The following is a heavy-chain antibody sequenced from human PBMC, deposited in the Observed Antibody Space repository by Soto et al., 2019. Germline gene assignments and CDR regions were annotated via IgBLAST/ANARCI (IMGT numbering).Heavy chain of an antibody. J-gene: IGHJ4*02. Sequence: QVQLVQSGAEVKKPGASVKVSCKASGYTFTSYDINWVRQATGQGLEWMGWMNPNSGNTGDAQKFQGTVTMTSNTSISPGYVELSGLSSVDTAVYYCARELAARSFDYWGQGTLVTVSS. D-gene: IGHD6-6*01. CDR1: GYTFTSYD. CDR3: ARELAARSFDY. V-gene: IGHV1-8*01. CDR2: MNPNSGNT.